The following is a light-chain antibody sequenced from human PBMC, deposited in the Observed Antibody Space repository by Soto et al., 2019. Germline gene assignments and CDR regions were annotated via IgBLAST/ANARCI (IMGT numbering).Light chain of an antibody. Sequence: QAVVTQPPSASGSPGQSVTISCTGTSSDIGAYNYVSWYQQHPGKAPRLLIYEVIKRPSGVPDRFSGSKSGNSASLTVSGLQGEDEADYFCSSYAGSDNLVFGGGTKLTVL. J-gene: IGLJ3*02. V-gene: IGLV2-8*01. CDR2: EVI. CDR3: SSYAGSDNLV. CDR1: SSDIGAYNY.